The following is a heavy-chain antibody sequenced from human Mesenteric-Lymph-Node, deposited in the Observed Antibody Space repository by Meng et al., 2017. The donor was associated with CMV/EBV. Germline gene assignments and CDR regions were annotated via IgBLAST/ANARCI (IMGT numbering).Heavy chain of an antibody. Sequence: SGGAISSSSYYWGWSRQPPGKGLEWIGSIYYSGSTYYNPSLKSRVTISVDTSKNQFSLKLSSVTAADTAVYYCARRRFLEWQPNWFDPWGQGTLVTVSS. D-gene: IGHD3-3*01. CDR2: IYYSGST. J-gene: IGHJ5*02. CDR1: GGAISSSSYY. V-gene: IGHV4-39*01. CDR3: ARRRFLEWQPNWFDP.